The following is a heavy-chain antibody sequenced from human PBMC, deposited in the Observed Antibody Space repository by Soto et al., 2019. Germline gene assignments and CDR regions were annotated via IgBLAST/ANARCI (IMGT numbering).Heavy chain of an antibody. J-gene: IGHJ4*01. CDR1: GFTFGSYW. CDR2: IKMDASEK. Sequence: WGTLRLSCAASGFTFGSYWMSWVRQAPGKGLEWLATIKMDASEKKYVDSVKGRFTMSRDNAKNSLYLQMDSLRAEDTAVYYFARDPGDGSGASGSHYRDYWGNGTRVTVSS. CDR3: ARDPGDGSGASGSHYRDY. D-gene: IGHD3-10*01. V-gene: IGHV3-7*01.